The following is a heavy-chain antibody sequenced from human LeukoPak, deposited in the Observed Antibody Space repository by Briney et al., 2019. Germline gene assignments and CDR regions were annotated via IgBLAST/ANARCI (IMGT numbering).Heavy chain of an antibody. V-gene: IGHV4-38-2*01. J-gene: IGHJ4*02. CDR3: ARVGGPFDS. CDR1: GYSINSGSY. CDR2: IYHSGST. Sequence: SETLSLTCAVSGYSINSGSYWGWIRQPPGKGLGWIGSIYHSGSTYYNPSLESRVTISVDTSKNQFSLKVTSVTAADTAVYYCARVGGPFDSWGQGTLVTVSS. D-gene: IGHD1-26*01.